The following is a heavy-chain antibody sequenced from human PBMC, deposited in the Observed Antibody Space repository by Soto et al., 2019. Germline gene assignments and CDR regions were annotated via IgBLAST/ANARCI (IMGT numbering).Heavy chain of an antibody. CDR1: GFTFSSYS. CDR3: ARDLHYDISGYFDY. V-gene: IGHV3-21*01. Sequence: GGSLRLSCAASGFTFSSYSMNWVRQAPGKGLEWVSSISSSSSYIYYADSVKGRFTISRDNAKNSLYLQMNSLRAEDTAVYYCARDLHYDISGYFDYWGQGTLVTVSS. D-gene: IGHD3-9*01. J-gene: IGHJ4*02. CDR2: ISSSSSYI.